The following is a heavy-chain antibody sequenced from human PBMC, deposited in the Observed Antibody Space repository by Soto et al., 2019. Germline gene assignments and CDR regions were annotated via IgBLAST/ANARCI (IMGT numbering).Heavy chain of an antibody. CDR2: ISAYNGNT. V-gene: IGHV1-18*04. CDR3: AREIAVAGPFDY. D-gene: IGHD6-19*01. Sequence: QARLVQSGAEVKKPGASVKVSCKASGYTFTSYGISWVRPAPGQGLEWMGWISAYNGNTNYAQKLQGRVTMTTDTPPSTAYMALRSLRSDDTAVYYCAREIAVAGPFDYWGQGTLVTVSS. CDR1: GYTFTSYG. J-gene: IGHJ4*02.